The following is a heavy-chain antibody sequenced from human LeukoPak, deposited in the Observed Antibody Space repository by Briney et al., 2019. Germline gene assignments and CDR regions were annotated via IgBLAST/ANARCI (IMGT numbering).Heavy chain of an antibody. J-gene: IGHJ4*02. V-gene: IGHV3-53*01. CDR2: LYSDGNT. D-gene: IGHD1-14*01. Sequence: GGSLRLSCAASGFTVITNDMTWVRQAPGKGLEWVSVLYSDGNTKYADSVQGRFTISRDNSKNTLYLEMNSLSPDDTAVYYCARGVEPLAANTWAYWGQGTLVTVSS. CDR3: ARGVEPLAANTWAY. CDR1: GFTVITND.